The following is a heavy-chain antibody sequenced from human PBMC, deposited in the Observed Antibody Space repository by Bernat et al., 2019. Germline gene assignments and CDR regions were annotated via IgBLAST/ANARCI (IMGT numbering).Heavy chain of an antibody. CDR2: ISWDGGST. CDR3: AKDIGGPYYYYGMDV. V-gene: IGHV3-43*01. CDR1: GFTFDDYT. J-gene: IGHJ6*02. Sequence: EVQLVESGGVVVQPGGSLRLSCAASGFTFDDYTMHWVRQAPGKGLERVSLISWDGGSTYYADSVKGRFTISRDNSKNSLYLQMNSLRTEDTALYYCAKDIGGPYYYYGMDVWGQGTTVTVSS.